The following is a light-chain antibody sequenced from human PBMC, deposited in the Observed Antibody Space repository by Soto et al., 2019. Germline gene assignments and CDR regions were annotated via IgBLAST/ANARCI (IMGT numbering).Light chain of an antibody. CDR2: DVS. J-gene: IGKJ1*01. V-gene: IGKV3-11*01. Sequence: EIVMTQSPVTLSVSPGERGTLSCRASESVTNYLAWYQQKPGQAPRLLVYDVSNRATGIPARFSGGGSGTDFTLTISNLEPEDFAVYYCQQRSDWPWTFGQGTKVDIK. CDR3: QQRSDWPWT. CDR1: ESVTNY.